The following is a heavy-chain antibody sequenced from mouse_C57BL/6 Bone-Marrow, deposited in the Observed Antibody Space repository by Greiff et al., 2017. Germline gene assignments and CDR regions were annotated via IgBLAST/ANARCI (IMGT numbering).Heavy chain of an antibody. CDR1: GFTFSDYG. Sequence: VNVVESGGGLVQPGGSLKLSCAASGFTFSDYGMAWVRQAPRKGPEWVAFISNLAYSIYYADTVTGRFTISRENAKNTLYLEMSSLRSEDTAMYYCARLGYYGSSYGYFDVWGTGTTVTVSS. J-gene: IGHJ1*03. CDR3: ARLGYYGSSYGYFDV. D-gene: IGHD1-1*01. CDR2: ISNLAYSI. V-gene: IGHV5-15*04.